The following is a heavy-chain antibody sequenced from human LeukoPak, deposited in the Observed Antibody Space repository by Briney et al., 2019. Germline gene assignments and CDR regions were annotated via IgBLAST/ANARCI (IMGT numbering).Heavy chain of an antibody. Sequence: SETLSLTCTVSGGSISSYYWSWIRQPAGKGLDWIGRIYTSGSTNYNPSLKSRVTMSVDTSKNQFSLKLSSVTAADTAVYYCARSYCSSTSCYTGLDYWGQGNLVTVSS. J-gene: IGHJ4*02. V-gene: IGHV4-4*07. CDR3: ARSYCSSTSCYTGLDY. D-gene: IGHD2-2*02. CDR1: GGSISSYY. CDR2: IYTSGST.